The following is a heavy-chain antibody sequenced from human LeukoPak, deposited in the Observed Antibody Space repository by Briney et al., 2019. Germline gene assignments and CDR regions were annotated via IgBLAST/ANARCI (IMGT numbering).Heavy chain of an antibody. CDR3: AREGGYTVRGVRIPSFRY. V-gene: IGHV1-46*01. Sequence: ASVKVSCKASGYTLTSYYMHWVRQAPGQGLEWMGIINPSGGSTSYAQKFQGRVTMTRDMSTSTVYMGLSSLRSEDTAVYYCAREGGYTVRGVRIPSFRYWGQGTLVTVSS. CDR1: GYTLTSYY. D-gene: IGHD3-10*01. CDR2: INPSGGST. J-gene: IGHJ4*02.